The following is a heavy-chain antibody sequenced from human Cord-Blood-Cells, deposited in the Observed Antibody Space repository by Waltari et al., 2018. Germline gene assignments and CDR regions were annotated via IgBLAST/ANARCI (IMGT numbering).Heavy chain of an antibody. J-gene: IGHJ4*02. CDR3: ASLKYSSSWYYFDY. CDR1: GYTFTSYG. Sequence: QVQLVQSGAEVKKPGASVKVSCKASGYTFTSYGISWVRTAPGQGLEWMGWISAYKGNTNYAQKLQGRVTMTTDTSTSTAYMELRSLRSDDTAVYYCASLKYSSSWYYFDYWGQGTLVTVSS. CDR2: ISAYKGNT. D-gene: IGHD6-13*01. V-gene: IGHV1-18*01.